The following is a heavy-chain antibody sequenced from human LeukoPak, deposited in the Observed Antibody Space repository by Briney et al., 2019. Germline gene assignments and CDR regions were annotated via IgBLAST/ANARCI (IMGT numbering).Heavy chain of an antibody. Sequence: ASVKVSCKASGYTFTSYDINWVRQATGQGLEWMGWMNPNSGNTGYAQKFQGRVTMTRNTSISTAYMELSSLRSEDTAVYYCARGSEVATKTSSYYYMDVWGKGTTVTVSS. V-gene: IGHV1-8*01. CDR3: ARGSEVATKTSSYYYMDV. J-gene: IGHJ6*03. CDR1: GYTFTSYD. CDR2: MNPNSGNT. D-gene: IGHD5-24*01.